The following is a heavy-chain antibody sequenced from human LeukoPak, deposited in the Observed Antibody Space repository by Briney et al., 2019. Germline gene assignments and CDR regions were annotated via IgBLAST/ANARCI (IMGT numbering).Heavy chain of an antibody. Sequence: QAGGSLRLSCAASGFTFSSYGMHWVRQAPGKGLEWVAFIRHDGSNKYYADSVKGRFTISRDNSKNTLYLQMNSLRAEDTAVYYCAKDPLGAFWSGSYYFDYWGQGTLVTVSS. CDR3: AKDPLGAFWSGSYYFDY. CDR1: GFTFSSYG. D-gene: IGHD3-3*01. V-gene: IGHV3-30*02. J-gene: IGHJ4*02. CDR2: IRHDGSNK.